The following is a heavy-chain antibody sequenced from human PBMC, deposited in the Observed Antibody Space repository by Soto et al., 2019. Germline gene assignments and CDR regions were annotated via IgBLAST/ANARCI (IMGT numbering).Heavy chain of an antibody. J-gene: IGHJ4*02. CDR2: INPSGGST. CDR1: GYTFTSYY. Sequence: QVQLVQSGAEVKKPGASVKVSCKASGYTFTSYYMHWVRQAPGQGLEWMGIINPSGGSTSYAQKPKGRVTMPRATSRSTVYVELSSMRCEDTAVYCWAGDRWDGGEGPRAPVSS. D-gene: IGHD1-26*01. CDR3: AGDRWD. V-gene: IGHV1-46*01.